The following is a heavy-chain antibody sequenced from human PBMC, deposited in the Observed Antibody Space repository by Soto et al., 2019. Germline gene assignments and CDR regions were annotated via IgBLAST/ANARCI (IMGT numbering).Heavy chain of an antibody. CDR3: GAYCSRTSCYDWFDP. Sequence: SETLSLTCSVSGGSIGSSSYYFGWIRQPPGKGLEWIGSLYYTGTTYYNSSLKSRVTISADKSQNQFSLRLSSVTAADTAVYYCGAYCSRTSCYDWFDPWGQGTLVTVSS. CDR2: LYYTGTT. CDR1: GGSIGSSSYY. D-gene: IGHD2-2*01. J-gene: IGHJ5*02. V-gene: IGHV4-39*01.